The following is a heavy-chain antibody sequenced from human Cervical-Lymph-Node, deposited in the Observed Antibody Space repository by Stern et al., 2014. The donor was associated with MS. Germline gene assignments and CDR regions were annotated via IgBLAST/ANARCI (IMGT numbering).Heavy chain of an antibody. J-gene: IGHJ4*02. D-gene: IGHD1-26*01. CDR3: AKGGSGSYVD. CDR1: GFALRRYA. V-gene: IGHV3-30*04. CDR2: ISDDGRDK. Sequence: VQLVESGGGLVQPGRSLRLSCAASGFALRRYALHWVRQAPGKGLEWVAIISDDGRDKYYTDSVKSRFTVSRDNSNNTVDLEMNSLRLEDTAVYYCAKGGSGSYVDWGQGSLVTVSS.